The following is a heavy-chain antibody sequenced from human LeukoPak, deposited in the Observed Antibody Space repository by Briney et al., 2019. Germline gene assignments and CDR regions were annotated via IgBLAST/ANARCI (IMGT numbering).Heavy chain of an antibody. CDR3: ARGGNYWPQWWFDP. J-gene: IGHJ5*02. CDR1: GGSFSGYY. V-gene: IGHV4-59*01. D-gene: IGHD1-26*01. Sequence: SETLSLTCAVYGGSFSGYYWSWIRQPPGKGPEWIGYIYYTGSTSYNPSLKSRVTMSLDASKNQFSLELNSVTPADTAVYYCARGGNYWPQWWFDPWGRGTLVSVSS. CDR2: IYYTGST.